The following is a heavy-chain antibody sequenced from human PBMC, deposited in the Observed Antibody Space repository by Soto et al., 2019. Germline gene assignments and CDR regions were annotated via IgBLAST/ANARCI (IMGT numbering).Heavy chain of an antibody. D-gene: IGHD3-9*01. Sequence: ASVKVSCKASGYTFTSYGISWVRQAPGQGLEWMGWISAYNGNTNYAQKLQGRVTMTTDTSTSTAYMELRSLRSDDTAVYYCACDLRQYYDILTRNIYWGQGTLVTVSS. V-gene: IGHV1-18*01. J-gene: IGHJ4*02. CDR1: GYTFTSYG. CDR3: ACDLRQYYDILTRNIY. CDR2: ISAYNGNT.